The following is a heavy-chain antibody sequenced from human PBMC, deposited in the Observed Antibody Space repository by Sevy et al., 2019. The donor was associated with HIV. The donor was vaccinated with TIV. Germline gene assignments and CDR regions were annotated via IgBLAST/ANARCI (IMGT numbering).Heavy chain of an antibody. CDR3: AKGFCSGGICPRDYYYYGMDV. Sequence: GGSLRLSCAASEFTFSSYAMNWVRQAPGKGLEWASSISVSGRSTYYADSVEGRFTISRDNSKNTLYLQMNSLRADDTAVYYCAKGFCSGGICPRDYYYYGMDVWGQGTTVTVSS. CDR2: ISVSGRST. D-gene: IGHD2-15*01. V-gene: IGHV3-23*01. J-gene: IGHJ6*02. CDR1: EFTFSSYA.